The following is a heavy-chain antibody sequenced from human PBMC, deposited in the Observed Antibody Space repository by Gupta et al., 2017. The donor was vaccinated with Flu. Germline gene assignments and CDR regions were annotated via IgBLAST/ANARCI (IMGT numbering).Heavy chain of an antibody. D-gene: IGHD3-10*01. CDR3: ARHSAEGVIITESPHFDY. J-gene: IGHJ4*02. CDR1: GFTFSDYY. V-gene: IGHV3-11*01. CDR2: ISSSGSTI. Sequence: SGFTFSDYYMSWIRQAPGKGLEWVSYISSSGSTIYYADSVKGRFTISRDNAKNSLYLQMNSLRAEDTAVYYCARHSAEGVIITESPHFDYWGQGTLVTVSS.